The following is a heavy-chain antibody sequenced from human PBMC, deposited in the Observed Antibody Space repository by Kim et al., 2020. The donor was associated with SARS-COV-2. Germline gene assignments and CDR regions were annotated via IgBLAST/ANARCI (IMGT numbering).Heavy chain of an antibody. J-gene: IGHJ4*02. CDR3: TETDYSSGIY. CDR1: GFTFNKYA. V-gene: IGHV3-23*01. Sequence: GGSLRLSCAASGFTFNKYAMSWVRQAPGKGLEWVSASTDSGTGTYYADSVKGRFTISKDNSNNTLYLQMNSLRAEATAAYYCTETDYSSGIYWGQRTL. CDR2: STDSGTGT. D-gene: IGHD6-19*01.